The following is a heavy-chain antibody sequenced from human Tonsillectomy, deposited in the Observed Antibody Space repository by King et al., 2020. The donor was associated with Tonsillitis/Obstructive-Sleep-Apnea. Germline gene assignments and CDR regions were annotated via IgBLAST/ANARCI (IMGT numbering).Heavy chain of an antibody. CDR2: IKSKPDGGTT. V-gene: IGHV3-15*01. CDR3: TTDRIWRATEVGRYYYYMDV. CDR1: GFTFSNAW. J-gene: IGHJ6*03. D-gene: IGHD1-26*01. Sequence: VQLVESGGGLVKPGGSLRLSCAVSGFTFSNAWMSWVRQAPGKGLEWGRIKSKPDGGTTEDAAPVKGRFTISRDDSKNTLYLQMNSLKNDDTAVYYCTTDRIWRATEVGRYYYYMDVWGKGTTVTVSS.